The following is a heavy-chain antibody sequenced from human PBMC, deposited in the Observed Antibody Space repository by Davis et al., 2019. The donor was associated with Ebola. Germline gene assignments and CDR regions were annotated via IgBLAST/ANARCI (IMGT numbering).Heavy chain of an antibody. CDR1: GYSFTSYW. J-gene: IGHJ5*02. V-gene: IGHV5-51*01. CDR3: ARRAYCGGDCYSGNWFDP. CDR2: IYPGDSDT. Sequence: GESLKISCKGSGYSFTSYWIGWVRQMPGKGLEWMGIIYPGDSDTRYSPSFQGQVTISADKSISTAYLQWSSLKASDTAMYYCARRAYCGGDCYSGNWFDPWGQGTLVTASS. D-gene: IGHD2-21*01.